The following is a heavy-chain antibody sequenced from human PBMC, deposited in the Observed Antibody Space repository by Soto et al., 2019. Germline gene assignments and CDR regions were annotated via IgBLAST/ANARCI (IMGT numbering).Heavy chain of an antibody. D-gene: IGHD2-15*01. J-gene: IGHJ6*02. V-gene: IGHV1-69*13. CDR2: IIPIFGTA. Sequence: GASVKVSCKASGGTFSSYAISWVRQAPGQGLEWMGGIIPIFGTANYAQKFQGRVTITADESTSTAYMELSSLRSEDTAVYYCATVLFVKRCSGGSCYSESDDYYGIDVWGQGTTVTVSS. CDR1: GGTFSSYA. CDR3: ATVLFVKRCSGGSCYSESDDYYGIDV.